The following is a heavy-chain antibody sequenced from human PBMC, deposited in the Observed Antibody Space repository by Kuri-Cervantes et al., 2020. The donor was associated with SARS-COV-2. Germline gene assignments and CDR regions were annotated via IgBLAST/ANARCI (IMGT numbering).Heavy chain of an antibody. CDR1: GFTFSDYY. J-gene: IGHJ5*02. V-gene: IGHV3-11*04. Sequence: LSLTCAASGFTFSDYYMSWIXXAPGKGLEWVSXISSSGSTIXYADSVKGRFTXXRDNAKNSLYRQMNSLRAEDTAVYYCAXXPLTAVVPWGQGTLVTVSS. CDR2: ISSSGSTI. CDR3: AXXPLTAVVP. D-gene: IGHD5-18*01.